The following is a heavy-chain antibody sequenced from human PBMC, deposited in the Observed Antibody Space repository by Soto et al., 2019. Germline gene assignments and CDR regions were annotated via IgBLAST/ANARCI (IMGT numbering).Heavy chain of an antibody. D-gene: IGHD3-9*01. CDR2: IYHSGST. CDR3: ASRFVDSSTGYFDR. CDR1: GGSIINGNYS. Sequence: QLQLQESGSGLLRPSQTLSLTCLVSGGSIINGNYSWTWIRQPPGKALEWIGYIYHSGSTYYNPSLSNRVTLSVDRSRIPFSLNMKSMTAAETAVYYCASRFVDSSTGYFDRWGQVTLVTVSS. V-gene: IGHV4-30-2*01. J-gene: IGHJ4*02.